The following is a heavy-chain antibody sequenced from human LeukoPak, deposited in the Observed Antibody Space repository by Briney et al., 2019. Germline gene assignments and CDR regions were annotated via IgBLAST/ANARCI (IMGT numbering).Heavy chain of an antibody. CDR3: AKGPIFRFDY. V-gene: IGHV3-23*01. J-gene: IGHJ4*02. CDR1: GFTFSSYA. CDR2: ISGSGDNT. D-gene: IGHD3-9*01. Sequence: GSLRLSCAASGFTFSSYAMGWVRQAPGKGLEWVSGISGSGDNTYYANSVKGRFTISRDNSKNTLYLQMNSLRAEDTAVYYCAKGPIFRFDYWGQGTLVTVSS.